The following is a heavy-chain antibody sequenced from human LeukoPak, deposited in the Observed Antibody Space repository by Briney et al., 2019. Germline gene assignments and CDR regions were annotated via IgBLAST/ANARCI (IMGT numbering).Heavy chain of an antibody. D-gene: IGHD6-13*01. CDR1: GFTFSSYG. CDR2: ISYDGSNR. J-gene: IGHJ3*01. V-gene: IGHV3-30*03. CDR3: ARTYSSTWYDAFDV. Sequence: PGRSLRLSCAASGFTFSSYGMHWVRQAPGKGLEWVAVISYDGSNRYYADSVKGRFTISRDNSKDTLYLQMSSLRIEDTAVYYCARTYSSTWYDAFDVWGQGTMVIVSS.